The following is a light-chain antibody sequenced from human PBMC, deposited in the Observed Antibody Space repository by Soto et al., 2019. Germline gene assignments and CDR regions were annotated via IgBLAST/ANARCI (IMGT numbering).Light chain of an antibody. J-gene: IGKJ1*01. CDR2: AAS. V-gene: IGKV3-20*01. CDR1: QSVTSSS. CDR3: HQYVGPPQT. Sequence: EIVLTQSPGTLSLSPGERATLSCRASQSVTSSSVAWYQQKPGQAPRLLIYAASSRATGIPDRFSGSGSGTDFTLTISRLEPEDFAVYYCHQYVGPPQTFGQGTRVEVK.